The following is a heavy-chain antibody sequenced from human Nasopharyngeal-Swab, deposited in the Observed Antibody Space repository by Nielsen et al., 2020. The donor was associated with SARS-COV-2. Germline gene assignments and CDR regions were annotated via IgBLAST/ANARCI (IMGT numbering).Heavy chain of an antibody. CDR3: ARDRVAAAGTGSDYYYYYYMDV. V-gene: IGHV1-46*01. Sequence: WVRQAPGQGLEWMGIINPSGGSTSYAQKFQGRVTMTRDTSTSTVYMELSSLRSEDTAVYYCARDRVAAAGTGSDYYYYYYMDVWGKGTTVNRLL. CDR2: INPSGGST. J-gene: IGHJ6*03. D-gene: IGHD6-13*01.